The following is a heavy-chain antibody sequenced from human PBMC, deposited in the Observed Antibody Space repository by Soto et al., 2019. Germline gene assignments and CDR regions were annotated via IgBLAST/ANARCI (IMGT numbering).Heavy chain of an antibody. J-gene: IGHJ4*02. CDR1: GFTFSSYA. Sequence: GGSLRLSCAASGFTFSSYAMSWVRQAPGKGLEWVSAISGSGGSTYYADSVKGRFTISRDNSKNTLYLQMNSPRAEDTAVYYCAKCPRKDYIWGSYRNPDFDYWGQGTLVTVSS. CDR3: AKCPRKDYIWGSYRNPDFDY. D-gene: IGHD3-16*02. CDR2: ISGSGGST. V-gene: IGHV3-23*01.